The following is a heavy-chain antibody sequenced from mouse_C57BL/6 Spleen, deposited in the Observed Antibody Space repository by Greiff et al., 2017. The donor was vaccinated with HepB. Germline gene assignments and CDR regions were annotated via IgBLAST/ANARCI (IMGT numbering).Heavy chain of an antibody. CDR1: GYSITSGYY. CDR2: ISYDGSN. D-gene: IGHD1-1*01. V-gene: IGHV3-6*01. J-gene: IGHJ4*01. CDR3: ARDPITTVVGGAMDY. Sequence: ESGPGLVKPSQSLSLTCSVTGYSITSGYYWNWIRQFPGNKLEWMGYISYDGSNNYNPSLKNRISITRDTSKNQFFLKLNSVTTEDTATYYCARDPITTVVGGAMDYWGQGTSVTVSS.